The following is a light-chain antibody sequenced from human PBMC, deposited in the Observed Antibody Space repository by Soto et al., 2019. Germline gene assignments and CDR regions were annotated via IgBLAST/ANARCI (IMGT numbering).Light chain of an antibody. CDR1: QNIFTW. CDR2: KAS. Sequence: DIQMTQSTSTLSASVGDRVIITCRASQNIFTWLAWYQQKPGKAPKILIYKASSLQNGVPSRFSGRVSGTEFTLTISSLQPDDFATYYCQQYDTYWTFGQVTKVEIK. CDR3: QQYDTYWT. V-gene: IGKV1-5*03. J-gene: IGKJ1*01.